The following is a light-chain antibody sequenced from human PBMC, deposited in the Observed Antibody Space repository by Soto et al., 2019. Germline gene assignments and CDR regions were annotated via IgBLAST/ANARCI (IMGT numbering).Light chain of an antibody. CDR2: AAS. Sequence: DIQMTQSPSSLSASVGDRVTITCRASQSISSYLNWYQQKPGKAPKLLIYAASSLQSGVTSRFSGRGSGTDFTLTISSLQPEDFATYYCQQSYSTPYRFGQGTKLEIK. V-gene: IGKV1-39*01. J-gene: IGKJ2*03. CDR3: QQSYSTPYR. CDR1: QSISSY.